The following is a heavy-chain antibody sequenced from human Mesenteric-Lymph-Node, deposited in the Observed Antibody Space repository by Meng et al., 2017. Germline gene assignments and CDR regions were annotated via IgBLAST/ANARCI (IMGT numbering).Heavy chain of an antibody. V-gene: IGHV1-8*01. CDR1: GYTFTSYD. D-gene: IGHD5-18*01. CDR2: MNPNSGNT. Sequence: ASVKVSCKASGYTFTSYDINWVRQATGQGLEWMGWMNPNSGNTGYAQKFQGRVTMTRNTSISTAYMELSSLRSEDTAVYYCARGNTAMVGSEYFQHWGQGTLVTVSS. CDR3: ARGNTAMVGSEYFQH. J-gene: IGHJ1*01.